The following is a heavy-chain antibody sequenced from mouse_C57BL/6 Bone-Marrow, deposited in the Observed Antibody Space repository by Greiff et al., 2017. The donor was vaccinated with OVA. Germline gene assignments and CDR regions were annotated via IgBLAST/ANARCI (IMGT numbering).Heavy chain of an antibody. Sequence: EVKLQESGAELVRPGASVKLSCTASGFNIKDDYMHWVKQRPEQGLEWIGWIDPENGDTEYASKFQGKATITADTSSNTAYLQLSSLTSEDTAVYYCTPTGTHFDVWGTGTTVTVSS. CDR1: GFNIKDDY. J-gene: IGHJ1*03. V-gene: IGHV14-4*01. D-gene: IGHD4-1*02. CDR2: IDPENGDT. CDR3: TPTGTHFDV.